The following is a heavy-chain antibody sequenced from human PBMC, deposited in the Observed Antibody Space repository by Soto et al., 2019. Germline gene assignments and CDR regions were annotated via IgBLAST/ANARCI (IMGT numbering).Heavy chain of an antibody. CDR1: GYTFTSYD. D-gene: IGHD3-3*01. CDR2: MNPNSGNT. Sequence: QVQLVQSGAEVKKPGASVKVSCKASGYTFTSYDINWVRQATGQGLEWMGWMNPNSGNTGYAQKFQGRVTMTRNTSISTAYMELSSLRSEDTAVYYFVRGRSEITIFGLVIPIYYYMDVWGKGTTVTVSS. CDR3: VRGRSEITIFGLVIPIYYYMDV. V-gene: IGHV1-8*01. J-gene: IGHJ6*03.